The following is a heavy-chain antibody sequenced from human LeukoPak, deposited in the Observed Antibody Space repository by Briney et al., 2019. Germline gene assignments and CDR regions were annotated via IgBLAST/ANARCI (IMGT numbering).Heavy chain of an antibody. CDR2: INHSGST. CDR1: GGSLSGYY. D-gene: IGHD1-26*01. J-gene: IGHJ4*02. V-gene: IGHV4-34*01. Sequence: SETLSLTCAVYGGSLSGYYWSWIRQPPGKGLEWIGEINHSGSTNYNPSLKSRVTISVDTSKNQFSLKLSSATAADTAVYYCATLRMVGATTGFDYWGQGTLVTVSS. CDR3: ATLRMVGATTGFDY.